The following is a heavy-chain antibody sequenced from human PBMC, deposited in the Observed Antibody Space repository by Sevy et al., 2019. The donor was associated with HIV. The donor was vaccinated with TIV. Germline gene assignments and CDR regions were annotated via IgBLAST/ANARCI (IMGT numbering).Heavy chain of an antibody. CDR3: ARDLGYESTGYLPLFDN. CDR1: GFTFSTHA. D-gene: IGHD3-22*01. V-gene: IGHV3-30-3*01. CDR2: ISYDGNIE. Sequence: GGSLRLSCAASGFTFSTHAMHWVRQAPGKGLEWVAIISYDGNIEYYPDSVKGRFTISRDDSKKTLYLKMNSLRSEDTALYYCARDLGYESTGYLPLFDNWGQGTLVTVSS. J-gene: IGHJ4*02.